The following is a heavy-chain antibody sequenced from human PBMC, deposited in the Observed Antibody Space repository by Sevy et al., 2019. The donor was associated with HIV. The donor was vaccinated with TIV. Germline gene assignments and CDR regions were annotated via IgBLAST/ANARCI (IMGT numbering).Heavy chain of an antibody. V-gene: IGHV4-59*08. CDR2: IYYNGHI. J-gene: IGHJ4*02. CDR3: AGENAWGRGYS. Sequence: SEILSLTCTVSGRSITSLYWNWIRQPPGKGLEWIANIYYNGHINYNPSLKSRVTLSLDTSKNQFSLRLSYVTAADTAMYYCAGENAWGRGYSWGQGSLVTVSS. D-gene: IGHD1-26*01. CDR1: GRSITSLY.